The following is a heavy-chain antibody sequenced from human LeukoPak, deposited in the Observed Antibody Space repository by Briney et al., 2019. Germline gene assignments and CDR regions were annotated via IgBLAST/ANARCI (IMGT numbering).Heavy chain of an antibody. Sequence: GGSLRLSCAASGFTFSSYAMSWVRQAPGKGLEWVSAISSSGSSTHYADSVKGRFTISRDNSKNTQFLQMNGLRAEDTAVYYCAKQDNNIFGVAHFYYYMDVWGKGTTVTVSS. CDR3: AKQDNNIFGVAHFYYYMDV. D-gene: IGHD3-3*02. CDR1: GFTFSSYA. J-gene: IGHJ6*03. V-gene: IGHV3-23*01. CDR2: ISSSGSST.